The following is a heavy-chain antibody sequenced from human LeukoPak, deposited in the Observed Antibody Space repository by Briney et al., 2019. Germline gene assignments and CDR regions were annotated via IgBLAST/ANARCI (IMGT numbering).Heavy chain of an antibody. J-gene: IGHJ4*02. CDR1: GGSISSGDYY. CDR2: FYYSGST. Sequence: NPSQTLSLTCTVSGGSISSGDYYWSWIRQPPGKGLEWIGCFYYSGSTYYNPSLKSRVTISVDTSKNQISLKLSSVTAADTAVCYCASRQHDYGDDGIDYWGQGTLVTVSS. V-gene: IGHV4-30-4*01. CDR3: ASRQHDYGDDGIDY. D-gene: IGHD4-17*01.